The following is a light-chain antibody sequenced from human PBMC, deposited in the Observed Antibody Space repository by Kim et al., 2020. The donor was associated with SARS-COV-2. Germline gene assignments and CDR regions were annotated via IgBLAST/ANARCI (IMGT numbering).Light chain of an antibody. CDR2: RNN. CDR3: SAWDRRLSAWV. V-gene: IGLV10-54*04. CDR1: SNNVGDQG. J-gene: IGLJ3*02. Sequence: QAGLTQPPSVSKGLRQTATLTCTGDSNNVGDQGATWLQQHQGHPPKLLSYRNNNRPSGISERFSASRSGNTASLTIAGLQPDDEGDYYCSAWDRRLSAWVFGEGTQLTAL.